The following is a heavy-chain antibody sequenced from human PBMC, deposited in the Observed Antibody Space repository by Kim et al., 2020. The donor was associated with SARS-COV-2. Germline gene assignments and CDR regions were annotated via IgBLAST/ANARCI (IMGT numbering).Heavy chain of an antibody. CDR3: ARERFGGSFDY. CDR2: INAGSGHT. CDR1: GFTFSDYA. J-gene: IGHJ4*01. V-gene: IGHV1-3*01. Sequence: ASVKVSCKASGFTFSDYAMYWVRQAPGQRLEWMGWINAGSGHTRYSQKFQGRVTITWDTSASTAYMDLTSLRFEDTAVYYCARERFGGSFDYWGHGSLVT. D-gene: IGHD3-10*01.